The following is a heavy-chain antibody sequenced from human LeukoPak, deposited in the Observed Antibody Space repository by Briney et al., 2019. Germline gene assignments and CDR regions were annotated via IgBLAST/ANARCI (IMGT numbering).Heavy chain of an antibody. J-gene: IGHJ4*02. Sequence: SETLSLTCTVSGGSISSDYWSWIRQPPGKGLEWIGYIYYSGSTNYNPSLKSRVTISVDTSKNQFSLKLSSVTAADTAVYYCARAVPSALSVPYYDFWSGYYGLYYFDYWGQGTLVTVSS. CDR2: IYYSGST. CDR1: GGSISSDY. D-gene: IGHD3-3*01. V-gene: IGHV4-59*01. CDR3: ARAVPSALSVPYYDFWSGYYGLYYFDY.